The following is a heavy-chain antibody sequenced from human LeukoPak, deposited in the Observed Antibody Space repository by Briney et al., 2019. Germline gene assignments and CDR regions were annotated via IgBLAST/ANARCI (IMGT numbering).Heavy chain of an antibody. CDR1: GGTFSSYA. CDR2: IIPTFGTA. J-gene: IGHJ4*02. CDR3: ASGSTVTRCMDY. Sequence: SVKVSCKASGGTFSSYAISWVRQAPGQGLEWMGGIIPTFGTANYAQKFQGRVTVTADESTSTAYMELGSLRSEDTAVYYCASGSTVTRCMDYWGQGTLVTVSS. D-gene: IGHD4-17*01. V-gene: IGHV1-69*01.